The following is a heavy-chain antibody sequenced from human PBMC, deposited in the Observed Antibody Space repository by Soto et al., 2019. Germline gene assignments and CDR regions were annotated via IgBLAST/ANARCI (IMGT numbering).Heavy chain of an antibody. Sequence: PGESLKISCKGSGYSFTTYWIGWVRQMPWKGLEWMGIIYPGDSDTRYSPSFQGQVTISADKSISTAYLQWSTLKASDTAMYYWVSLVDCSGGSRNRKYFWGQGTTVTVSS. J-gene: IGHJ6*02. V-gene: IGHV5-51*01. CDR1: GYSFTTYW. D-gene: IGHD2-15*01. CDR3: VSLVDCSGGSRNRKYF. CDR2: IYPGDSDT.